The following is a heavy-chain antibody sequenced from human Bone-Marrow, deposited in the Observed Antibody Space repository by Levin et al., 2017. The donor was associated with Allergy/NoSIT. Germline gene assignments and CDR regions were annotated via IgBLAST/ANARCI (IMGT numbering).Heavy chain of an antibody. V-gene: IGHV3-21*01. CDR3: ARGNGNYGAYYFDY. Sequence: PGESLKISCGASGFTFSSYAMSWVRQAPGKGLEWVSSISSGAYHIYYADSVRDRFTISRDNAKNSLSLRMDSLTVDDTAVYYCARGNGNYGAYYFDYWGQGILVTVSS. D-gene: IGHD4-11*01. J-gene: IGHJ4*02. CDR1: GFTFSSYA. CDR2: ISSGAYHI.